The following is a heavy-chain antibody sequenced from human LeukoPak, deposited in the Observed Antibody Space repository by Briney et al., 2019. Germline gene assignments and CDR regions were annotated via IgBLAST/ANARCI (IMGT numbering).Heavy chain of an antibody. J-gene: IGHJ4*02. Sequence: GGSLRLSCAASGVTFSSYAMSCVRQAPGKGLECVSAISGSGGSTYYADPVKGRFTISRDNSKNTLYLQMNSLRAEDTAVYYCAKDRGYSGRLGAFSFDYWGQGTLVTVSS. CDR3: AKDRGYSGRLGAFSFDY. CDR1: GVTFSSYA. V-gene: IGHV3-23*01. CDR2: ISGSGGST. D-gene: IGHD1-26*01.